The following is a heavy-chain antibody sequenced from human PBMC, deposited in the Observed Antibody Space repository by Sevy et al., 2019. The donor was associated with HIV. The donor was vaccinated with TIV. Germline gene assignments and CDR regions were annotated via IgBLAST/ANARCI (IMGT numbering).Heavy chain of an antibody. CDR3: VTSSPNFV. CDR2: ISYDGSNE. CDR1: GFTFSNYG. D-gene: IGHD2-8*01. J-gene: IGHJ4*02. Sequence: GGSLRLSCAASGFTFSNYGMHWVRQAPGKGLEWVGVISYDGSNEDYIESVKDRFTFSRDNSKNMLYLQMNSLRTEDTAVYYCVTSSPNFVWGRGTLVTVSS. V-gene: IGHV3-30*03.